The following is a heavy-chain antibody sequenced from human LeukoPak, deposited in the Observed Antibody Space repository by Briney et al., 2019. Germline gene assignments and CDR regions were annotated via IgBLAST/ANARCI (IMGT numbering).Heavy chain of an antibody. Sequence: PGGSLRLSCAASGFTFSNAWMSWVRQAPGKGLEWVSAINGRGDNTYYADFVKGRFTISRDNSKSTVYLQMNSLRTEDTAVYYCAKDRVSPGFNWFDPWGQGTLVTVSS. CDR1: GFTFSNAW. V-gene: IGHV3-23*01. J-gene: IGHJ5*02. D-gene: IGHD2/OR15-2a*01. CDR2: INGRGDNT. CDR3: AKDRVSPGFNWFDP.